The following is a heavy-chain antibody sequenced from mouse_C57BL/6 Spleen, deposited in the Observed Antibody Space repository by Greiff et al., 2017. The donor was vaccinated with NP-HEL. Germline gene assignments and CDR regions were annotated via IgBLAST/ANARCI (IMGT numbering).Heavy chain of an antibody. Sequence: DVQLVESGGGLVKPGGSLKLSCAASGFTFSSYAMSWVRQTPEKRLEWVATISDGGSYTYYPDNVKGRFTISRDNAKNNLYLQMSHLKSEDTAMYYCAREDYYGSSLLDYWGQGTTLTVSS. J-gene: IGHJ2*01. CDR3: AREDYYGSSLLDY. V-gene: IGHV5-4*01. D-gene: IGHD1-1*01. CDR1: GFTFSSYA. CDR2: ISDGGSYT.